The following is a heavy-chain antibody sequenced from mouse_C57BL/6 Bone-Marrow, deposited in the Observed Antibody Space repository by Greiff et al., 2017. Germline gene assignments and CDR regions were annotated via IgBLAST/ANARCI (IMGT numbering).Heavy chain of an antibody. J-gene: IGHJ2*01. Sequence: QVQLQQPGAELVMPGASVKLSCKASGYTFTSYWMHWVKQRPGQGLEWIGEIDPSDSYTKYNQKFKGKSTLTVDKAASTAYMQLSSLTSEDSAVYGGASEGGWGFDYWGRGTALTVTS. D-gene: IGHD1-1*02. V-gene: IGHV1-69*01. CDR3: ASEGGWGFDY. CDR1: GYTFTSYW. CDR2: IDPSDSYT.